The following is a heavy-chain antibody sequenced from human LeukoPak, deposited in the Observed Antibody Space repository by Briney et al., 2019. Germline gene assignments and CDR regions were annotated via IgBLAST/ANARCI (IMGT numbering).Heavy chain of an antibody. CDR2: ISYDGSNK. J-gene: IGHJ4*02. CDR3: ARDLGIVVVGPFDY. CDR1: GFTFSSYA. V-gene: IGHV3-30*04. Sequence: PGGSLRLSCTASGFTFSSYAMHWVRQAPGKGLEGVAVISYDGSNKYYADSVKGRFTISRDNSQNTLYLQMNSLRAEDTAVYYCARDLGIVVVGPFDYWGQGTLVTVSS. D-gene: IGHD3-22*01.